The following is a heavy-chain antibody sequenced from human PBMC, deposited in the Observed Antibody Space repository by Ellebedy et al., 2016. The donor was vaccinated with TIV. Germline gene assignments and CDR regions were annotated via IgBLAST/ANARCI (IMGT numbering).Heavy chain of an antibody. V-gene: IGHV3-7*01. CDR2: IKKDGSEI. D-gene: IGHD3-16*01. Sequence: GGSLRLXXAASGFTFSSYWMNWVRQAPGKGLEWVANIKKDGSEIYYVDSVKGRFTISRDNAKNSLYLQMNSLRAEDTAVYYCANLWEARHWGQGTMVTVSS. J-gene: IGHJ3*01. CDR1: GFTFSSYW. CDR3: ANLWEARH.